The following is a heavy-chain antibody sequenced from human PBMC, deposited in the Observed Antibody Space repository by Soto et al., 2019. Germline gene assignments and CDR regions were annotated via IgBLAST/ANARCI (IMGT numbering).Heavy chain of an antibody. CDR3: AKGSGAQSGLLDY. Sequence: EVQLVESGGGLVQTGGSLRLSCAASGFTFSSYWMHWVRQAPGKGLVWVSRINNDGSSTTYADSVKGRFTISRDNAKNTLYLQMNSLRDEDRAVYYCAKGSGAQSGLLDYWGQGTLVTVSS. CDR2: INNDGSST. V-gene: IGHV3-74*01. CDR1: GFTFSSYW. D-gene: IGHD6-25*01. J-gene: IGHJ4*02.